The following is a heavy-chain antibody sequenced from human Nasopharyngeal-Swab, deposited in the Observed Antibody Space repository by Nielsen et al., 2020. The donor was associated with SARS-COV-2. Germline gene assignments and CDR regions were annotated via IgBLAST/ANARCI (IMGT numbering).Heavy chain of an antibody. Sequence: GESLKISCAASGFTFSDYYMSWIRQAPGKGLEWISYIINSGTTTYYADSVKGRFTVSRDNAKNSLFLQMNNLKVDDAAVYYCARGGAYAQADHWGQGTLITVSS. J-gene: IGHJ4*02. CDR1: GFTFSDYY. CDR3: ARGGAYAQADH. CDR2: IINSGTTT. D-gene: IGHD3-16*01. V-gene: IGHV3-11*01.